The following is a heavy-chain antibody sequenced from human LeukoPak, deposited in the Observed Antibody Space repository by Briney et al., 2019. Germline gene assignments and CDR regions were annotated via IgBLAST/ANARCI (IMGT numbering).Heavy chain of an antibody. CDR2: IDDVGSGT. V-gene: IGHV3-74*01. CDR3: ARGGPGYYLDY. CDR1: GFTLSSNW. J-gene: IGHJ4*02. Sequence: PGGSLRLSCAVSGFTLSSNWMHWVRQVPGKGLVWVSRIDDVGSGTSYADSVKGRFTISRENAKNSLYLQMNILKAGDTAVYYCARGGPGYYLDYWGQGTLVTVSP.